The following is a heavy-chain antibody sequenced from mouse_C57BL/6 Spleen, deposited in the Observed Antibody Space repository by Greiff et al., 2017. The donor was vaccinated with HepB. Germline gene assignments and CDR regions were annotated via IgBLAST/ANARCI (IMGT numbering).Heavy chain of an antibody. Sequence: VQLQQSDAELVKPGASVKISCKVSGYTFTDHTIHWMKQRPEQGLEWIGYIYPRDGSTKYNEKFKGKATLTADKSSSTAYMQLNSLTSEDSAVYFWSRGGLWLRREAWFAYWGQGTLVTVSA. D-gene: IGHD2-2*01. CDR3: SRGGLWLRREAWFAY. CDR1: GYTFTDHT. CDR2: IYPRDGST. J-gene: IGHJ3*01. V-gene: IGHV1-78*01.